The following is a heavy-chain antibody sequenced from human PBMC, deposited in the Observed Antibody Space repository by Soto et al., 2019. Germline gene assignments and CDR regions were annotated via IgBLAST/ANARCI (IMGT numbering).Heavy chain of an antibody. CDR1: GYSLSRYL. J-gene: IGHJ5*02. D-gene: IGHD3-22*01. CDR2: IDPSDSYT. V-gene: IGHV5-10-1*01. CDR3: ARPRYYYDSSGYYYWFDP. Sequence: PGGSLKNSCKGFGYSLSRYLVSWGRQMPRKRPEWMGRIDPSDSYTNYSPSFQGHVTISADKSISTAYLQWSSLKASDTAMYYCARPRYYYDSSGYYYWFDPWGQGTPVTVSS.